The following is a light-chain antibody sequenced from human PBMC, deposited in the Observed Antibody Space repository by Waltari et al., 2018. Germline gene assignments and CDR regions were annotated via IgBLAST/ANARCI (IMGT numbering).Light chain of an antibody. V-gene: IGKV1-8*01. CDR1: QGISSY. J-gene: IGKJ3*01. CDR2: AAS. CDR3: QQYYSFPIT. Sequence: AIRMTQSPPSFSASTGDRVTITCRANQGISSYLAWFQQKPGKAPKLLIYAASTLQTGVPSRFSGSGSGTDFTLTISCLQSEDLATYYCQQYYSFPITFGPGTKVDVK.